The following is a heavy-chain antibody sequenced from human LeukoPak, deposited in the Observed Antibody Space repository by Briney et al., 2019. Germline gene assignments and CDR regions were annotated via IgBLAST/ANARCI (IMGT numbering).Heavy chain of an antibody. CDR3: ARSHYDFWSGYSAGFDP. J-gene: IGHJ5*02. CDR2: ISSSSSYI. Sequence: GGSLRLSCAASGFTFSSYSMNWVRQAPGKGLERVSSISSSSSYIYYADSVKGRFTISRDNAKNSLYLQMNSLRAEDTAVYYCARSHYDFWSGYSAGFDPWGQGTLVTVSS. D-gene: IGHD3-3*01. V-gene: IGHV3-21*01. CDR1: GFTFSSYS.